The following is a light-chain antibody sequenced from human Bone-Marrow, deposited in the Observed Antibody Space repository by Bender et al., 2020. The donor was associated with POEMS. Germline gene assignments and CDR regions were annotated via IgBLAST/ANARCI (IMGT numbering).Light chain of an antibody. J-gene: IGLJ1*01. CDR1: TSDVGGYNY. CDR2: DVS. V-gene: IGLV2-14*03. CDR3: CSFAGVGI. Sequence: QSALTQPASVSGSPGQSITISCTGTTSDVGGYNYVSWYQQHPGKAPRLLIFDVSDRPEGVSNRFSGSKSGNTASLTISGLRAEDEADYYCCSFAGVGIFGTGTKVTVL.